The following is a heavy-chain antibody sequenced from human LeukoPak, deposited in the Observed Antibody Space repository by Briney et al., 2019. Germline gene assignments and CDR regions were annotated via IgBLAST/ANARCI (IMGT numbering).Heavy chain of an antibody. V-gene: IGHV4-34*01. Sequence: SETLSLTCAVYGCSFHDYYWNWIRQPPGKGLEWIGEINARGDTNYNPSLKSRVTISVDTSKKQFSLRLTSMIAADTALYYCARGQVPAARGYNWFDPWGQGTLVTVSS. D-gene: IGHD2-2*01. J-gene: IGHJ5*02. CDR1: GCSFHDYY. CDR3: ARGQVPAARGYNWFDP. CDR2: INARGDT.